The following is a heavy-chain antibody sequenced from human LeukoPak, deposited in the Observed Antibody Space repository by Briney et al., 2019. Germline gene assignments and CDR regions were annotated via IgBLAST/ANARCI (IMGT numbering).Heavy chain of an antibody. CDR2: LKQDGSEK. Sequence: GGSLRLSCAASGFTFSAYWMSWVRQAPGKGLEWVANLKQDGSEKYYVDSVKGRFTISKDNAKNSLYLQMNSLRGEDTAVYYCARDDGFYSASGIYQNYFDHWGQGILVTVSP. D-gene: IGHD3-10*01. CDR1: GFTFSAYW. J-gene: IGHJ4*02. V-gene: IGHV3-7*01. CDR3: ARDDGFYSASGIYQNYFDH.